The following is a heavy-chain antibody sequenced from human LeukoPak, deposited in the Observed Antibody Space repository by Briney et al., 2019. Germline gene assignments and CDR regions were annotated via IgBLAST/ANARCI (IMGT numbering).Heavy chain of an antibody. CDR3: ARDRVEAAAGHGFDY. CDR2: ISAYNGNT. J-gene: IGHJ4*02. D-gene: IGHD6-13*01. V-gene: IGHV1-18*01. Sequence: ASVKVSCKASGYTFTSYGISWVRQAPGQGLEWMGWISAYNGNTNYAQKLQGRVTMTTDTSTCTAYMELRSLRSDDTAVYYCARDRVEAAAGHGFDYWGQGTLVTVSS. CDR1: GYTFTSYG.